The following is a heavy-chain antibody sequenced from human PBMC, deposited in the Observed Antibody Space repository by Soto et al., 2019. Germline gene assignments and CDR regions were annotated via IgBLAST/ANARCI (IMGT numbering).Heavy chain of an antibody. CDR2: INHSGST. J-gene: IGHJ4*02. CDR1: GGSFSGYY. V-gene: IGHV4-34*01. CDR3: ARAIIAAAGLDY. D-gene: IGHD6-13*01. Sequence: LSLTCAVYGGSFSGYYWSWIRQPPGKGLEWIGEINHSGSTNYNPSLKSRVTISVDTSKNQFSLKLSSVTAADTAVYYCARAIIAAAGLDYWGQGTLVTVSS.